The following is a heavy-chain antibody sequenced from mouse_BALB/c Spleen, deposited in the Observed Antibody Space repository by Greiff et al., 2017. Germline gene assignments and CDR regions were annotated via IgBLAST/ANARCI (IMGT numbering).Heavy chain of an antibody. D-gene: IGHD2-1*01. CDR3: ARGGNYGNSPFAY. CDR1: GYTFPSYW. J-gene: IGHJ3*01. CDR2: IFPGTGTT. Sequence: LVESGAELVKPGASVKLSCKTSGYTFPSYWIQWVKQRPGQGLGWIGEIFPGTGTTYYNEKFKGKATLTIDTSSSTAYMQLSSLTSEDSAVYFCARGGNYGNSPFAYWGQGTLVTVSA. V-gene: IGHV1S132*01.